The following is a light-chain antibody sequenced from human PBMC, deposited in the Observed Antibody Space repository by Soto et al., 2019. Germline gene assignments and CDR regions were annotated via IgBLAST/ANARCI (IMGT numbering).Light chain of an antibody. CDR2: GAS. J-gene: IGKJ5*01. CDR1: QSVSSN. CDR3: QQYNNWLIT. Sequence: EIVMTQSPATLYVSPGERATLSCRASQSVSSNLAWYQQKPGQAPRLLIYGASTRATGIPARFSGSGSGTEFTLTISSLQSKDFAVYYCQQYNNWLITFGQGTRLEIK. V-gene: IGKV3-15*01.